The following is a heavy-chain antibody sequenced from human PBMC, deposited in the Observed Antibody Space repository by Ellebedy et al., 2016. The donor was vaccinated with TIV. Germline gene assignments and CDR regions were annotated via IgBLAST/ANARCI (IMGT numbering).Heavy chain of an antibody. Sequence: GESLKISCAGSGFSFSGYWMTWVRQAPGKGLEWVANINGDGSYKYYVDSVKGRFTISRDNAKNSVYLQMNTLRAEDTAVYYCAKVRSGSGPDYLFGMDVWGQGTTVTVSS. D-gene: IGHD3-10*01. V-gene: IGHV3-7*01. CDR3: AKVRSGSGPDYLFGMDV. J-gene: IGHJ6*02. CDR2: INGDGSYK. CDR1: GFSFSGYW.